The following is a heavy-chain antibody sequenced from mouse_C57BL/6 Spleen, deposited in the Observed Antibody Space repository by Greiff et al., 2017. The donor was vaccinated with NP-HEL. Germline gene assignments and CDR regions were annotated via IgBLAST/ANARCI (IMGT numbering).Heavy chain of an antibody. CDR1: GYAFSSSW. J-gene: IGHJ2*01. CDR3: AREGFYYGRNFDY. V-gene: IGHV1-82*01. CDR2: IYPGDGDT. Sequence: QVQLQQSGPELVKPGASVKIPCKASGYAFSSSWMNWVKQRPGKGLEWIGRIYPGDGDTNYNGKFKGKATLTADKSSSTAYMQLSSLTSEDSAVYFCAREGFYYGRNFDYWGQGTTLTVSS. D-gene: IGHD1-1*01.